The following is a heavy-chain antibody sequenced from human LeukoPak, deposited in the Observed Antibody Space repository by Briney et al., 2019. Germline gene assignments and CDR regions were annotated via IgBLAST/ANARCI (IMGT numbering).Heavy chain of an antibody. CDR1: GGSISGYY. CDR2: IYYSGNT. D-gene: IGHD1-26*01. J-gene: IGHJ4*02. V-gene: IGHV4-59*01. Sequence: PSETLSLTCTVSGGSISGYYWSWIRQPPGKGLEWIGYIYYSGNTNYNPSLKSRVTMSVDTSKNQFSLKLSSVTAADTAVYYCARGGSGSPLAYWGQGTLVIVSS. CDR3: ARGGSGSPLAY.